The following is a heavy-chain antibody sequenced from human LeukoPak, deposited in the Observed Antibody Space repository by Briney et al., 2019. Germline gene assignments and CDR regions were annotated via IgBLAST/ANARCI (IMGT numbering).Heavy chain of an antibody. CDR1: GFTFSSYG. CDR3: ARTYPDAFDI. J-gene: IGHJ3*02. Sequence: GGSLRLSCAASGFTFSSYGMHWVRQAPVKGLEWVAVISYDGSNKYYADSVKGRFTISRDNSKNTLYLQMNSLRAEDTAVYYCARTYPDAFDIWGQGTMVTVSS. D-gene: IGHD2-2*01. V-gene: IGHV3-30*19. CDR2: ISYDGSNK.